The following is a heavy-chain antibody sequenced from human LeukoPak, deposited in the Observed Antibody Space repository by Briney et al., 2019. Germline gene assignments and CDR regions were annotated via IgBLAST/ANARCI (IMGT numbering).Heavy chain of an antibody. Sequence: GGSLRLSCAASGFTFSSYAMSWVRQAPGKGLEWVSAFSGSGGSTYYADSVKGRFTISRDNSKNTLYLQMNSLRAEDTAVYYCAKGGGLWFGESPYGMDVWGQRTTVTVSS. CDR1: GFTFSSYA. CDR2: FSGSGGST. CDR3: AKGGGLWFGESPYGMDV. J-gene: IGHJ6*02. D-gene: IGHD3-10*01. V-gene: IGHV3-23*01.